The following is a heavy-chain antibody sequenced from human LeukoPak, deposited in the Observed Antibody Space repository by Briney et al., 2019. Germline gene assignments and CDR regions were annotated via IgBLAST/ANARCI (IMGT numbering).Heavy chain of an antibody. J-gene: IGHJ4*02. CDR1: GFTFSTYW. Sequence: GGSLRISCAAPGFTFSTYWMTWVRQAPGKGLEWIANIKPDGSEKYYVDSVKGRFTISRDNAKNSLYLQLNSLRAEDTAMYYCARDDYGDYFFDFWGQGTLVTVSS. CDR3: ARDDYGDYFFDF. V-gene: IGHV3-7*01. CDR2: IKPDGSEK. D-gene: IGHD4-17*01.